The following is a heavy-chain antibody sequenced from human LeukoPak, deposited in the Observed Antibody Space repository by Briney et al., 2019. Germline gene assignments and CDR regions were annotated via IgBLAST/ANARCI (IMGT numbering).Heavy chain of an antibody. J-gene: IGHJ6*03. CDR2: IYHSGST. V-gene: IGHV4-4*02. CDR3: ARLPVSTTVNPFYYYYYMDV. D-gene: IGHD4-17*01. CDR1: GGSISSSNW. Sequence: PSGTLSLTCAVSGGSISSSNWWSWVRQPPGKGLEWIGEIYHSGSTNYNPSLKSRATISVDKSKNQFSLKLSSVTAADTAVYYCARLPVSTTVNPFYYYYYMDVWGKGTTVTISS.